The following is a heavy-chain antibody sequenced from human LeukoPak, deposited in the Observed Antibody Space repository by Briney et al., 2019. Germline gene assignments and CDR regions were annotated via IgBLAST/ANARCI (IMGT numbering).Heavy chain of an antibody. CDR1: GFSFTDYA. CDR2: VSGHGDTT. Sequence: GGSLRLSCAASGFSFTDYAMSWAHQPPGKGLEWVSAVSGHGDTTDYVDSVKGRFTISRDNSRNTVHLQIDSLRIEDTGVYYCARGSTAAAPGWVYWGHGTLVTVSS. D-gene: IGHD6-19*01. V-gene: IGHV3-23*01. J-gene: IGHJ4*01. CDR3: ARGSTAAAPGWVY.